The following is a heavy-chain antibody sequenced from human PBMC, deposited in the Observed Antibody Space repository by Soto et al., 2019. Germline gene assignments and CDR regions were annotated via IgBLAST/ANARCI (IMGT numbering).Heavy chain of an antibody. CDR2: ISGRGGHT. Sequence: EVQLLESGGGLVQPGGSLRLSCAASGFTFSTNAMSWVRQAPGKGLEWVSGISGRGGHTYYTDSVKGRFTISRDNSKNTMSLQMNSLRAEDTALYYCARALPMSTIFDAFDIWGQGTMVTVST. J-gene: IGHJ3*02. CDR1: GFTFSTNA. V-gene: IGHV3-23*01. D-gene: IGHD1-1*01. CDR3: ARALPMSTIFDAFDI.